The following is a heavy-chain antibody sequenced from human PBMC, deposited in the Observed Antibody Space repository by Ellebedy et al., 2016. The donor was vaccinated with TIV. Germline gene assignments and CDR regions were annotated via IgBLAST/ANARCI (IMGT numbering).Heavy chain of an antibody. J-gene: IGHJ3*01. CDR1: GYTFTGYY. V-gene: IGHV1-2*02. Sequence: AASVQVSCKASGYTFTGYYLHWVRQAPGQELEWMGWINPNSGDTNYAQKFQGRVTMTTDTSTDTTYMELRRLIPGETALYYRARIGGGVWGNSFDVWGQGTIVTVSS. CDR3: ARIGGGVWGNSFDV. D-gene: IGHD3-16*01. CDR2: INPNSGDT.